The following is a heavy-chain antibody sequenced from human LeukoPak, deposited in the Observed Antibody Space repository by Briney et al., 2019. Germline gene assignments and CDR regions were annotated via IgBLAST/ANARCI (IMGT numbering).Heavy chain of an antibody. D-gene: IGHD2-2*03. J-gene: IGHJ6*02. CDR1: GGSISSGDYY. V-gene: IGHV4-30-4*01. Sequence: SETLSLTCTVSGGSISSGDYYWSWIRQPPGKGLEWIGYIYYSGSTYYNPSLKSRVTMSVDTSKNQFSLKLSSVTAADTAVYYCARVDRSYYGMDVWGQGTTVTVSS. CDR2: IYYSGST. CDR3: ARVDRSYYGMDV.